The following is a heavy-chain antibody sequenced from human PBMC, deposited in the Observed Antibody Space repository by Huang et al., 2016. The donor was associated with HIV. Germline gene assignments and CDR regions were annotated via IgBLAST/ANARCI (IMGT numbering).Heavy chain of an antibody. J-gene: IGHJ4*01. Sequence: QVQLVESGGGEVQPGRSLRLSCVASGVTFTRAGFGLMLTNYALHGVRQAPGKGLDGGAFISNDGKNKYYADSVKGRFTISRDNSRNTLYLEMKSLRGGDTAVYYCAKDPTLFERRGYYFDYWGRGTLVTVSS. CDR2: ISNDGKNK. CDR3: AKDPTLFERRGYYFDY. CDR1: GVTFTRAGFGLMLTNYA. D-gene: IGHD2-15*01. V-gene: IGHV3-30*04.